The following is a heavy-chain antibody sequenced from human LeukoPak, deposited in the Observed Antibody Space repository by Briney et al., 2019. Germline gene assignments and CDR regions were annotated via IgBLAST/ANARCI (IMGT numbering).Heavy chain of an antibody. CDR2: ISGSGGST. CDR3: ASGYCSGASCYVHYYGMDV. CDR1: GFTFSTYA. Sequence: GGSLRLSCAASGFTFSTYAMSWVRQAPGKGLEWVSGISGSGGSTYYADSVKGRFTISRDNSKNTLYLQMSSLRAEDTAVYFCASGYCSGASCYVHYYGMDVWGQGTTVTVSS. V-gene: IGHV3-23*01. D-gene: IGHD2-2*03. J-gene: IGHJ6*02.